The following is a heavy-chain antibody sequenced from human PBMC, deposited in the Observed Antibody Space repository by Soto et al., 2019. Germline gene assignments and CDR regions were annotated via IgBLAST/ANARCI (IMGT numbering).Heavy chain of an antibody. CDR1: GYTFTSYG. Sequence: QVQLVQSGAEVKKPGASVKVSCKASGYTFTSYGISWVRQAPGQGLEWMGWISAYNGNSNYAQKLQGRVTMTTDTSTSTAYMEVRSLRSDDTAVYYCARSRVGADYYYYGMDVWGQGTTVTVSS. V-gene: IGHV1-18*01. CDR3: ARSRVGADYYYYGMDV. CDR2: ISAYNGNS. D-gene: IGHD1-26*01. J-gene: IGHJ6*02.